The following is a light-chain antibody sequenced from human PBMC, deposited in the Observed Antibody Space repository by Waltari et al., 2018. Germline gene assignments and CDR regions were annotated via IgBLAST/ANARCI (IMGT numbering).Light chain of an antibody. CDR1: QGISSY. Sequence: DIQMTQSPSSLSASVGDTVTITCRASQGISSYLAWYQQKPGKAPKPLIYYASNLESGVPSRFSGSGSVTEFTLTISSLQPEDFVSYYCQQYNSVPFTFGPGTKLGIK. CDR3: QQYNSVPFT. CDR2: YAS. V-gene: IGKV1-16*01. J-gene: IGKJ3*01.